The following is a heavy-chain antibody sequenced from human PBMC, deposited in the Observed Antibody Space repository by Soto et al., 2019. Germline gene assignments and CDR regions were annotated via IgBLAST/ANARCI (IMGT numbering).Heavy chain of an antibody. V-gene: IGHV3-23*01. Sequence: EVQLLESGGGLVQPGGSLRLTCAASGFTFSSYGISWIRLSPGKGLECVSVISGDGDTTYYTPSVKGRFTISRDDFRNTFYLQMNSLRNEDTAIYYCAKLRHFVVLPAGIPHYWGPGNLVTVSS. CDR3: AKLRHFVVLPAGIPHY. CDR1: GFTFSSYG. J-gene: IGHJ4*02. D-gene: IGHD2-2*02. CDR2: ISGDGDTT.